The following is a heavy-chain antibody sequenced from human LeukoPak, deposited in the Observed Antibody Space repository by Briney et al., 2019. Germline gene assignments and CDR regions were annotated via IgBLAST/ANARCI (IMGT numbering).Heavy chain of an antibody. CDR3: ARVLRPMASQYYVDY. CDR1: GGSFSSYKNN. V-gene: IGHV4-61*01. Sequence: PSETLTLTCTASGGSFSSYKNNWGRHRQPPGQGREWYGYIYDSATTNYNPSLKTRVTISIDTSKNQFSLKLSSVTAADTAVYYCARVLRPMASQYYVDYWGQGTLVSVSS. CDR2: IYDSATT. D-gene: IGHD3-10*01. J-gene: IGHJ4*02.